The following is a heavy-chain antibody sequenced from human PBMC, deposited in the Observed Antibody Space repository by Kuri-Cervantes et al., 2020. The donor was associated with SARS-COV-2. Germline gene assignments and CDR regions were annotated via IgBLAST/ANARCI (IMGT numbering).Heavy chain of an antibody. CDR1: GFIFSSSA. CDR2: IYTTGNT. D-gene: IGHD6-13*01. CDR3: ARTTLAGPSHFDY. Sequence: ESLKISCAASGFIFSSSAITWVRQAPGKGLEWIGRIYTTGNTKYNPSLRSRVAISVDSSKNQFSLQLTSVTAADTAVYYCARTTLAGPSHFDYWGQGILVTVSS. J-gene: IGHJ4*02. V-gene: IGHV4-4*07.